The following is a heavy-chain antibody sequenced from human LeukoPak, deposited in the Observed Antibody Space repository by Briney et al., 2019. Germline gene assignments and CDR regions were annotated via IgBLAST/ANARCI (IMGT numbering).Heavy chain of an antibody. Sequence: PGGSLRLSCAASGFIFRRYAMHWVRQAPGKGLEWVAVISHDESSQYYADSVRGRFTISRDNSKNILYLQMNSLRAEDTAVYYCARDPARRPITMAAVVDYFDYWGQGALVIVSS. V-gene: IGHV3-30-3*01. CDR1: GFIFRRYA. D-gene: IGHD3-10*01. CDR2: ISHDESSQ. J-gene: IGHJ4*02. CDR3: ARDPARRPITMAAVVDYFDY.